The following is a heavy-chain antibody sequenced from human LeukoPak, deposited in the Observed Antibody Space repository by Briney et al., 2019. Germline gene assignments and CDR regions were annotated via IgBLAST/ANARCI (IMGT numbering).Heavy chain of an antibody. D-gene: IGHD1-1*01. CDR1: GGTFSSYA. CDR2: IIPIFGTA. J-gene: IGHJ4*02. Sequence: ASVKVSCKASGGTFSSYAISWVRQAPGQGLEWMGGIIPIFGTANYAQKFQGRVTITADESTSTAYMELSSLRSEDTAVYYCARDLGNWNYFDYWGQGTLVTVSS. CDR3: ARDLGNWNYFDY. V-gene: IGHV1-69*13.